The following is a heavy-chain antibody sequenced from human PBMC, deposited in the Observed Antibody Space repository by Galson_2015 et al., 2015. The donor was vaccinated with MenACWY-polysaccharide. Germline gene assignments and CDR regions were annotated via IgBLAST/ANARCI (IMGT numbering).Heavy chain of an antibody. CDR1: GFTFSGFW. CDR2: IKQGGSGK. Sequence: SLRLSCAASGFTFSGFWMSWVRQAPGKGLEWVANIKQGGSGKYYVDSVKGRFTISRDNAKNSLYLQMNSLRAEDTAVYYCATYRDSSRPSSDYSGQRTLFTASA. J-gene: IGHJ4*02. V-gene: IGHV3-7*01. CDR3: ATYRDSSRPSSDY. D-gene: IGHD6-19*01.